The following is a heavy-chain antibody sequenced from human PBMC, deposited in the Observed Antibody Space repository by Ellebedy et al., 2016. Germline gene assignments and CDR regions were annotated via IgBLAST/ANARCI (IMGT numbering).Heavy chain of an antibody. CDR3: ARDSNVGHP. V-gene: IGHV4-59*11. D-gene: IGHD1-26*01. Sequence: SETLSLXXSVSGVSISSHYWSWIRQPPGKGLEWIGYIYYSGSINYNPSLKSRVTISVDTSKNQFSLKLTSVTAADTAVYYCARDSNVGHPWGQGTLVTVSS. CDR2: IYYSGSI. CDR1: GVSISSHY. J-gene: IGHJ4*02.